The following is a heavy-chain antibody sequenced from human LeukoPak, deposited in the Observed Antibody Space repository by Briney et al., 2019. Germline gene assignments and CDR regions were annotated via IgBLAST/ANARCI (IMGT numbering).Heavy chain of an antibody. CDR2: ISAYNGNT. CDR3: ARVSDILTGYSDNWFDP. V-gene: IGHV1-18*01. J-gene: IGHJ5*02. CDR1: GYTFTSYG. Sequence: ASVKVSCKASGYTFTSYGISWVRQAPGQGLEWMGWISAYNGNTNYAQKLQGRVTMTTDTSTSTAYMELRSLRSDDTAVYHCARVSDILTGYSDNWFDPWGQGTLVTVSS. D-gene: IGHD3-9*01.